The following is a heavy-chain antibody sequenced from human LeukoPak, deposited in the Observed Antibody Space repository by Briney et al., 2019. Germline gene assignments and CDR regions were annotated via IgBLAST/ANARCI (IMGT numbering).Heavy chain of an antibody. D-gene: IGHD6-13*01. Sequence: SETLSLTCTVSGGSITTYSWTWIRQPPGKGLEWIGHLFISGNTNYSSSLESRVTITVDRSKNQFSLKLSSVTAADTAVYYCARGVRGQQLVYYYYYYMDVWGKGTTVTVSS. CDR3: ARGVRGQQLVYYYYYYMDV. CDR2: LFISGNT. J-gene: IGHJ6*03. V-gene: IGHV4-59*01. CDR1: GGSITTYS.